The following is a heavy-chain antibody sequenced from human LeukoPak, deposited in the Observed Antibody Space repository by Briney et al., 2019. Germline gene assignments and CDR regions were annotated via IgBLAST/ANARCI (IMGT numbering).Heavy chain of an antibody. CDR3: AREPYDYVWGSYRSPARRNYYYYGMDV. CDR2: INPSGGST. J-gene: IGHJ6*02. CDR1: GYTFTSYY. Sequence: ASVKVSCKASGYTFTSYYMHWVRQAPGQGLEWMGIINPSGGSTSYAQKFQGRVTMTRDTSTSTVYMELSSLRSEDTAVYYCAREPYDYVWGSYRSPARRNYYYYGMDVWGQGTTVTVSS. D-gene: IGHD3-16*02. V-gene: IGHV1-46*01.